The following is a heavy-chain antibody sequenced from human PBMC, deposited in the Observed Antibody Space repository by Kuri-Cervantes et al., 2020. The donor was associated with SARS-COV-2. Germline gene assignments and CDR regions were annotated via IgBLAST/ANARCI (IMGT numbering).Heavy chain of an antibody. CDR1: GYTFTNYY. CDR2: INPSDDST. D-gene: IGHD3-3*01. V-gene: IGHV1-46*01. CDR3: ARDGYDFWSGSFFDI. Sequence: ASVKVSCKAGGYTFTNYYIHWVRQAPGQGLEWMGVINPSDDSTTYAQKLQGRVTMTTDTSTSTAYMELRSLRSDDTAVYYCARDGYDFWSGSFFDIWGQGTMVTVSS. J-gene: IGHJ3*02.